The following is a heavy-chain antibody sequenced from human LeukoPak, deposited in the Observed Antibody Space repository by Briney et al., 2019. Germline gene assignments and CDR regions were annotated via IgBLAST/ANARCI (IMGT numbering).Heavy chain of an antibody. CDR1: GYTFTSYY. D-gene: IGHD6-13*01. CDR3: ARDFEDSSSWYSQHFDY. CDR2: INPSGGST. Sequence: ASVKVSCKASGYTFTSYYMHWVRQAPGQGLEWMGIINPSGGSTSYAQKFQGRVTMTRDTSTSTVYMELSSLRSEDTAVYYCARDFEDSSSWYSQHFDYWGQGTLVTVSS. J-gene: IGHJ4*02. V-gene: IGHV1-46*01.